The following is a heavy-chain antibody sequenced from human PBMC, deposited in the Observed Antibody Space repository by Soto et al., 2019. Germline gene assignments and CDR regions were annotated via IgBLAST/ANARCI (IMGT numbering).Heavy chain of an antibody. V-gene: IGHV1-69*01. CDR1: GGTFSSYA. Sequence: QVQLVQSGAEVKKPGSSVKVSCKASGGTFSSYAISWVRQAPGQGLEWMGGIIPIFGTANYAQKFQGRVTITADESTSTAYMELSSLRSEDTAVYYCASDPGSYYGSGSYPSPYGMDVWGQGTTVTVSS. CDR3: ASDPGSYYGSGSYPSPYGMDV. J-gene: IGHJ6*02. D-gene: IGHD3-10*01. CDR2: IIPIFGTA.